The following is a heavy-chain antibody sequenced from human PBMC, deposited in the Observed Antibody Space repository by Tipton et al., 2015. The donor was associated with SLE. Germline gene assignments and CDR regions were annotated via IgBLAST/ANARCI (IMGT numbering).Heavy chain of an antibody. D-gene: IGHD2-15*01. V-gene: IGHV3-49*04. Sequence: SLRFSCTASGYTFGDYAVSWVRQAPGKGLEWVGFIRSKDYGGTPEYAASVRGRFTISRDDSESIAYLQMNGLKSEDTAVYYCTRMTCSGGTCPDDYWGQGTLVTVSS. J-gene: IGHJ4*02. CDR2: IRSKDYGGTP. CDR1: GYTFGDYA. CDR3: TRMTCSGGTCPDDY.